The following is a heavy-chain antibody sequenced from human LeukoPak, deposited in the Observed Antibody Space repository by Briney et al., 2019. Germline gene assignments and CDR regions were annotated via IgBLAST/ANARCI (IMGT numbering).Heavy chain of an antibody. J-gene: IGHJ6*03. Sequence: PGGSLRLSCAASGFTFSSYSMNWVRQAPGKGLEWVSSISSSSSYIYYADSVKGRFTISRDNAKNSLYLQMNSLRAEDTAVYYCAGPRAVSSTSSMDVWGKGTTVTVSS. CDR1: GFTFSSYS. V-gene: IGHV3-21*01. CDR2: ISSSSSYI. D-gene: IGHD2-2*01. CDR3: AGPRAVSSTSSMDV.